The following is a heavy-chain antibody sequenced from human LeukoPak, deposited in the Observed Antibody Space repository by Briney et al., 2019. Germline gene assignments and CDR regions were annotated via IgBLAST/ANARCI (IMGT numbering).Heavy chain of an antibody. CDR1: GYSISSGYY. J-gene: IGHJ4*02. V-gene: IGHV4-38-2*01. Sequence: PSETLSLTCAVSGYSISSGYYWGRIRQPPGKGLEWIGSIYHSGSTYYNPSLKSRVTISVDTSKNQFSLKLSSVTAADTAVYYCARGYCSSTSCYTRDTIDYWGQGTLVTVSS. D-gene: IGHD2-2*02. CDR3: ARGYCSSTSCYTRDTIDY. CDR2: IYHSGST.